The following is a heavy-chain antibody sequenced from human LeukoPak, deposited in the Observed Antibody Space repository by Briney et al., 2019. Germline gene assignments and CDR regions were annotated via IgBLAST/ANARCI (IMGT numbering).Heavy chain of an antibody. CDR1: GGSISSSSYY. D-gene: IGHD6-13*01. Sequence: SETLSLTCTVSGGSISSSSYYWGWIRQPPGKGLEWIGSIYYNGSTYYNPSLKSRVTISVDTSKNQFSLKLSSVTAADTAVYYCARQASSWYYYYGMDVWGQGTMVTVSS. CDR2: IYYNGST. J-gene: IGHJ6*02. V-gene: IGHV4-39*01. CDR3: ARQASSWYYYYGMDV.